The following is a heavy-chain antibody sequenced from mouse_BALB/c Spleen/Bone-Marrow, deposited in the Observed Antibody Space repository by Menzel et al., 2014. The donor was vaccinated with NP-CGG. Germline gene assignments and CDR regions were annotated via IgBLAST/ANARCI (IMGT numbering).Heavy chain of an antibody. CDR1: GFNIKDTY. Sequence: VHVKQSGAELVKPGASVKLSCTASGFNIKDTYMHWVKQRPEQGLEWIGRIDPANGNTKYDPKFQGKATITADTSSNTAYLRLSSLTSEDTAVYYCASYVYGYYFDYWGQGTTLTVSS. J-gene: IGHJ2*01. V-gene: IGHV14-3*02. CDR3: ASYVYGYYFDY. D-gene: IGHD2-2*01. CDR2: IDPANGNT.